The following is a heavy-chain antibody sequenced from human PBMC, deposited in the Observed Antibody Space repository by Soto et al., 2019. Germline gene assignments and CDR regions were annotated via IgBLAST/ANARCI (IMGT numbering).Heavy chain of an antibody. CDR2: ILHDGSAE. V-gene: IGHV3-30*03. J-gene: IGHJ6*02. Sequence: GSLRLSCAASGFTFTSYDMHWVRQAPGKGLEWMALILHDGSAEYYADSVKGRFTISRDNSRSTLYLQMNSLRAEDTAVYYCARSRDGYSFYFYYGMDGWGQGTTVTSP. CDR1: GFTFTSYD. D-gene: IGHD4-4*01. CDR3: ARSRDGYSFYFYYGMDG.